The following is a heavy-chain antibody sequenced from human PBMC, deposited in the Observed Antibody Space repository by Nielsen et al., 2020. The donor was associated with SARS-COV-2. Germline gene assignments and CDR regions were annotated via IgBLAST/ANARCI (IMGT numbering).Heavy chain of an antibody. CDR1: GGSFGRSY. CDR3: ARLKYDYIWGSYRYIDV. Sequence: LRLSCAVYGGSFGRSYWTWIRQAPERGLGWIGEIPDSGTADYNSSLRGRATISLDTSKNHISLKLSSVTAADTAVYYCARLKYDYIWGSYRYIDVWGQGTLVTVSS. CDR2: IPDSGTA. D-gene: IGHD3-16*02. J-gene: IGHJ4*02. V-gene: IGHV4-34*01.